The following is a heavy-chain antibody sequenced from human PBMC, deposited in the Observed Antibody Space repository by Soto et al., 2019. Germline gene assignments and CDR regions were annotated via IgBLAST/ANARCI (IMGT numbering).Heavy chain of an antibody. CDR2: IYPGDSDT. CDR3: ACNIAAAGTPAAFDI. Sequence: PGESLKISCKGSGYSFTSYWIGWVRQMPGKGLEWMGIIYPGDSDTRYSPSFQGQVTISADKSISTAYLQWSSLKASDTAMYYCACNIAAAGTPAAFDIWGQGTMVTV. J-gene: IGHJ3*02. V-gene: IGHV5-51*01. CDR1: GYSFTSYW. D-gene: IGHD6-13*01.